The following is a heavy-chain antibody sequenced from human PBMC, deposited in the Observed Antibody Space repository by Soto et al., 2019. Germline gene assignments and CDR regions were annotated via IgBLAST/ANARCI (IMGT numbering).Heavy chain of an antibody. CDR1: GGTFSSYA. CDR2: IIPIFGTA. J-gene: IGHJ4*02. V-gene: IGHV1-69*06. D-gene: IGHD4-17*01. CDR3: ASGDYHSQPLPLDY. Sequence: ASVKVSCKASGGTFSSYAISWVRQAPGQGLEWMGGIIPIFGTANYAQKFQGRVTITADKSTSTAYMELSSLRSEDTAVYYCASGDYHSQPLPLDYWGQGTLVTVSS.